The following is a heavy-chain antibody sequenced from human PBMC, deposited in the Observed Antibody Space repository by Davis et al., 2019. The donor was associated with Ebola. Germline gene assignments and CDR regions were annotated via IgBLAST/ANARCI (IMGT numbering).Heavy chain of an antibody. Sequence: GESLKISCAASGFTFSSYWMSWVRQAPGKGLEWVANIKQDGSEKYYVDSVKGRFTISRDNAKNSLYLQMNSLRAEDTAVYYCARGRNTAMVPPLYGMDVWGQGTTVTVSS. J-gene: IGHJ6*02. CDR3: ARGRNTAMVPPLYGMDV. CDR2: IKQDGSEK. V-gene: IGHV3-7*01. D-gene: IGHD5-18*01. CDR1: GFTFSSYW.